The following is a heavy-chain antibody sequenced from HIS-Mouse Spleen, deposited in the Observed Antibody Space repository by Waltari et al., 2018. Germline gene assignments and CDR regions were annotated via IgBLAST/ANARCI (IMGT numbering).Heavy chain of an antibody. V-gene: IGHV4-39*07. CDR2: IYYSVLT. CDR1: GGSISSSSYY. CDR3: AREIPYSSSWYDWYFDL. Sequence: QLQLQESGPGLVKPSETLSLTCTVSGGSISSSSYYWGWIRQPPGKGLEWIGSIYYSVLTYQNASLKIRVTISVDTSKNQFSRKLSSVTAADTAVYYCAREIPYSSSWYDWYFDLWGRGTLVTVSS. J-gene: IGHJ2*01. D-gene: IGHD6-13*01.